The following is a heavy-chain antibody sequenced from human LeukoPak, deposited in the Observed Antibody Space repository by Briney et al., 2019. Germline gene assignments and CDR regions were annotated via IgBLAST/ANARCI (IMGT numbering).Heavy chain of an antibody. CDR2: IWYDGSNK. CDR1: GFTFSSYG. Sequence: QPGGSLRLSCAASGFTFSSYGMHWVRQAPGKGLEWVAVIWYDGSNKYYADSVKGRFTISRGNSKNTLYLRMNSLRAEDTAVYYCARDSLPRDFWSGPFDPWGQGTLVTVSS. V-gene: IGHV3-33*01. CDR3: ARDSLPRDFWSGPFDP. D-gene: IGHD3-3*01. J-gene: IGHJ5*02.